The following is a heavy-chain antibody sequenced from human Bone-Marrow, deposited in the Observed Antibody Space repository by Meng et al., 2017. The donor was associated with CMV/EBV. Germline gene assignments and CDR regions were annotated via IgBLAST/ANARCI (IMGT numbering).Heavy chain of an antibody. CDR1: GVNFRTYW. D-gene: IGHD6-19*01. J-gene: IGHJ6*02. CDR2: ISSSSTYI. V-gene: IGHV3-21*01. CDR3: ARFVRGGAVAGAGRYYYGMDV. Sequence: GGSLRLSCAASGVNFRTYWMSWVRQAPGKGLEWVSSISSSSTYISYADSVQGRFTISRDNAKNSLSLQMDSLRAEDTALYYCARFVRGGAVAGAGRYYYGMDVWGQGTPVTVSS.